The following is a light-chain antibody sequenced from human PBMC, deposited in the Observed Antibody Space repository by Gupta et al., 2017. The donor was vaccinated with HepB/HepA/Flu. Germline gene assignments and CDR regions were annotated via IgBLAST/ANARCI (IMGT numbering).Light chain of an antibody. Sequence: QSVLTQPPSVSGAPGQTVTISCTGSSPNIGSDYEVHWYKQRPGTAPKFLISGNNNRPSGVPDRFSVSKSDTSASLAITGLQAEDEAVYYCQSYDSSLSGSWVFGGGTKLTVL. CDR1: SPNIGSDYE. CDR2: GNN. CDR3: QSYDSSLSGSWV. J-gene: IGLJ3*02. V-gene: IGLV1-40*01.